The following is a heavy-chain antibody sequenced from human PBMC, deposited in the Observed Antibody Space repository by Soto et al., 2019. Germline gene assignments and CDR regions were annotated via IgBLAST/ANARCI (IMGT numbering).Heavy chain of an antibody. CDR3: ARLGYVEDYDFWSGPGAFDI. Sequence: SETLSLTCTVSGGSISSYYWSWIRQPPGKGLEWIGYIYYSGSTNYNPSLKSRVTISVDTSKNQFSLKLSSVTAADTAVYYCARLGYVEDYDFWSGPGAFDIWGQGTMVTVSS. J-gene: IGHJ3*02. V-gene: IGHV4-59*08. D-gene: IGHD3-3*01. CDR1: GGSISSYY. CDR2: IYYSGST.